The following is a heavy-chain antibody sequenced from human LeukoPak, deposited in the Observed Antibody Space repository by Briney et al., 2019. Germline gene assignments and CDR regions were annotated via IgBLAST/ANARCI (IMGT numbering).Heavy chain of an antibody. D-gene: IGHD3-16*01. CDR1: GGSFSGYY. Sequence: SGTLSLTCAVYGGSFSGYYWSWIRQPPGKGLEWIGEINHSGSTNYNPSLKSRVTISVDTSKNQFSLKLSSVTAADTAVYYCARGGRRRGVGYWGQGTLVTVSS. CDR2: INHSGST. V-gene: IGHV4-34*01. J-gene: IGHJ4*02. CDR3: ARGGRRRGVGY.